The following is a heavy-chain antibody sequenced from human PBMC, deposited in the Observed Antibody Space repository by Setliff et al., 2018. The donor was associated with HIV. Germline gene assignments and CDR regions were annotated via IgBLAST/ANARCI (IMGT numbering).Heavy chain of an antibody. V-gene: IGHV4-31*03. Sequence: PSETLSLTCTVSGGSISSDGYYWSWIRLHQGKGLEWIGYIYHRGSAYYHPSLKSRVTISVDTSKNQFSLKLNSVIAADTAVYYCATSRRYCSGATCYAYYYGMDVWGQGATVTVSS. CDR2: IYHRGSA. CDR1: GGSISSDGYY. J-gene: IGHJ6*02. D-gene: IGHD2-15*01. CDR3: ATSRRYCSGATCYAYYYGMDV.